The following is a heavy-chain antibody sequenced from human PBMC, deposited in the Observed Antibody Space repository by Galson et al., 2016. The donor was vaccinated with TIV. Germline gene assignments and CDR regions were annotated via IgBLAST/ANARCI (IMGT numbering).Heavy chain of an antibody. V-gene: IGHV1-69*10. CDR2: INPLLDVT. CDR1: GGTFNNYG. Sequence: SVKVSCKASGGTFNNYGISWVRQAPGQGLEWMGGINPLLDVTTYTQKFQGRVTITADDSTNTAYMDLSGLTSDDTAVYYCVVGRLGDPLGELSSGLHHGMDVWGQGTTVP. CDR3: VVGRLGDPLGELSSGLHHGMDV. J-gene: IGHJ6*02. D-gene: IGHD3-16*02.